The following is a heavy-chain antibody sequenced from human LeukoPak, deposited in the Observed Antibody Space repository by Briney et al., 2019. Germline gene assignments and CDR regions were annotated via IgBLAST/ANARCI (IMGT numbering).Heavy chain of an antibody. V-gene: IGHV3-23*01. Sequence: GGSLRLSCAASGFTFSSYAMTWVRQAPGKGLEWVSAISGSGDSTHYADSVKGRFTITRDNSKNTLYLQMNSLRAEDTAVYYCAKSKVVVAAYYYYFGMDVWGQGTTVTVSS. CDR1: GFTFSSYA. CDR2: ISGSGDST. CDR3: AKSKVVVAAYYYYFGMDV. J-gene: IGHJ6*02. D-gene: IGHD2-15*01.